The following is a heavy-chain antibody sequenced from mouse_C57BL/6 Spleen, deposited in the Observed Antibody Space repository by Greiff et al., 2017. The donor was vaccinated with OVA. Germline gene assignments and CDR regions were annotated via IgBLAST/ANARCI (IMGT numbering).Heavy chain of an antibody. CDR1: GYSFTDYN. V-gene: IGHV1-39*01. Sequence: VQLQQSGPELVKPGASVKISCKASGYSFTDYNMNWVKQSNGKSLEWIGVINPNYGTTSYNQKFKGKATLTVDQSSSTAYMQLNSLTSEDSAVYYCANYGSSPYYYAMDYWGQGTSVTVSS. CDR2: INPNYGTT. D-gene: IGHD1-1*01. J-gene: IGHJ4*01. CDR3: ANYGSSPYYYAMDY.